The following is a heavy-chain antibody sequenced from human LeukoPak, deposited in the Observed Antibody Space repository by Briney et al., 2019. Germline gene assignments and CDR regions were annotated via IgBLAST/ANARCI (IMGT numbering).Heavy chain of an antibody. J-gene: IGHJ4*02. Sequence: SETLSLTCTVSGGSISSSSYYWGWIRQPPGKGLEWIGSIYYSGSTYYNPSLKSRVTISVDTSKNQFSLKLSSVTAADTAVYYCARHEVENYYDSSGYYPWSFDYWGQGTLVTVSS. CDR2: IYYSGST. CDR1: GGSISSSSYY. CDR3: ARHEVENYYDSSGYYPWSFDY. D-gene: IGHD3-22*01. V-gene: IGHV4-39*01.